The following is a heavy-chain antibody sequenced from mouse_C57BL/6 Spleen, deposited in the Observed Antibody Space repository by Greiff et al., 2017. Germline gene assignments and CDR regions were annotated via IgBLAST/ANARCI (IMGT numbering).Heavy chain of an antibody. J-gene: IGHJ2*01. CDR1: GYTFNDYN. CDR3: ARESGRVFDY. V-gene: IGHV1-18*01. Sequence: VQLKQSGPELVKPGASVKIPCKASGYTFNDYNMDWVKQSHGKSLEWIGDINPNHGGTIYNQKFKGKATWTVAKSSSTAYMERSSLTSEDTAVYYCARESGRVFDYWRQGTTLTVSS. D-gene: IGHD4-1*01. CDR2: INPNHGGT.